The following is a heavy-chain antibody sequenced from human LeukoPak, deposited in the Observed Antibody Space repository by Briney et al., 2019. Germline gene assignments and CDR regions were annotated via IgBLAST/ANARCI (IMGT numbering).Heavy chain of an antibody. J-gene: IGHJ4*02. D-gene: IGHD7-27*01. CDR2: ISHDGNNK. V-gene: IGHV3-30*03. Sequence: PGGSLRLSCAASGFTFSTYGMRWGRETPGKGLGWVAVISHDGNNKYYVDSVKGRFTISRDNSKNTLYLQMNSLRAEDTAVYYCASDWGNWVYAWYFDHWGQGTLVTVSS. CDR1: GFTFSTYG. CDR3: ASDWGNWVYAWYFDH.